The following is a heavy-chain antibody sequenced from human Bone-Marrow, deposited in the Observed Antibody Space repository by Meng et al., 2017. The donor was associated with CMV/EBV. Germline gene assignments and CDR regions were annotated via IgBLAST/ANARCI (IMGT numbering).Heavy chain of an antibody. Sequence: GSLRLSCAASGGSISSSNWWSWVRQPPGKGLEWIGEIYHSGSTNYNPSLKSRVTISVDKSKNQFSLKLSSVTAADTAVYYCARPYSSSWYGYYYGMDVWGQGTTVTVSS. CDR2: IYHSGST. J-gene: IGHJ6*02. CDR3: ARPYSSSWYGYYYGMDV. D-gene: IGHD6-13*01. CDR1: GGSISSSNW. V-gene: IGHV4-4*02.